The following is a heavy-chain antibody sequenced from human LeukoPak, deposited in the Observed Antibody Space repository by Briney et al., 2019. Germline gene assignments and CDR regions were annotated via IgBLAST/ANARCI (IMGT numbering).Heavy chain of an antibody. J-gene: IGHJ4*02. D-gene: IGHD3-10*01. CDR2: ISWNSGSI. CDR1: GFTFDDYA. CDR3: AKDKSGYYFDY. Sequence: HPGGSLRLSCAASGFTFDDYAMHWVRQAPGKGLEWVSGISWNSGSIGYADSVKGRFTISRDNAKNSLYLQMNSLRAEDTALYYCAKDKSGYYFDYWGQGTPVTVSS. V-gene: IGHV3-9*01.